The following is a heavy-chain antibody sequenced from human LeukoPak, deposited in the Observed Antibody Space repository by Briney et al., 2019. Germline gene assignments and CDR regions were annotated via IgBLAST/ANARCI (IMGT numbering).Heavy chain of an antibody. CDR3: ARKSLWSGPIDF. CDR1: GFTFNNYA. Sequence: PGGSLRLSCVGSGFTFNNYAMSWVRQGPGKGLEWVSGILNLGDGSCYAHSVKGRFTVSRDNSKNTLYLQMNSLRVEDTAVYYCARKSLWSGPIDFWGQGTLVTVSS. CDR2: ILNLGDGS. D-gene: IGHD3-3*01. J-gene: IGHJ4*02. V-gene: IGHV3-23*01.